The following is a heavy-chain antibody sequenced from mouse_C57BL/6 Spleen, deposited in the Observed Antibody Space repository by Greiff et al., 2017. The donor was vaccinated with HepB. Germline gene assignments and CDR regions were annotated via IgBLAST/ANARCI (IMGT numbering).Heavy chain of an antibody. CDR3: ARSGYDWFAY. V-gene: IGHV1-82*01. CDR2: IYPGDGDT. Sequence: VQLQQSGPELVKPGASVKMSCKASGYAFTSSWMNWVKQRPGKGLEWIGGIYPGDGDTNYNGKFKGKATLTADKSSSTAYMQLSSLTSEDSAVYYCARSGYDWFAYWGQGTLVTVSA. J-gene: IGHJ3*01. CDR1: GYAFTSSW. D-gene: IGHD2-2*01.